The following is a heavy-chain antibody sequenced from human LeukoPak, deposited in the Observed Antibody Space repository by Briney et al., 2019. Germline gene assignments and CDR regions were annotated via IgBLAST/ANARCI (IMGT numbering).Heavy chain of an antibody. D-gene: IGHD3-10*01. CDR2: IYTSGST. Sequence: SETLSLTCTVSGGSFSSGSYYWSWIRQPAGKGLEWIGRIYTSGSTNYNPSVKSRVTISVDTSKNQFPLKLSSVTAADTAVYYCARDYFGSGSSGAFYSGIDVWGQGTAVTVSS. V-gene: IGHV4-61*02. CDR1: GGSFSSGSYY. J-gene: IGHJ6*02. CDR3: ARDYFGSGSSGAFYSGIDV.